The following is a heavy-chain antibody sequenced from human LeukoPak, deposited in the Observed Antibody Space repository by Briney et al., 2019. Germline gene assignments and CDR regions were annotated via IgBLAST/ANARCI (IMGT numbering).Heavy chain of an antibody. CDR2: IIPIFGTA. CDR1: GGTFSIYA. CDR3: ASWQMTTVTTLAFDI. Sequence: GASVKVSCKASGGTFSIYAISWVRQAPGQGLEWMGGIIPIFGTANYAQKFQGRVTITADKSTSTAYMELSSLRSEDTAVYYCASWQMTTVTTLAFDIWGQGQWSPSLQ. V-gene: IGHV1-69*06. J-gene: IGHJ3*02. D-gene: IGHD4-17*01.